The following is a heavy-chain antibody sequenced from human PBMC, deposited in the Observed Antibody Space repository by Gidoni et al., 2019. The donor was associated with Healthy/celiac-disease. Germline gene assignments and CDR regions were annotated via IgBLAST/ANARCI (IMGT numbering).Heavy chain of an antibody. Sequence: QVQLQQWGAGLLKPSETLSLTCAVYGRSFSGYYWSWIRQPPGKGLEWIGEINHSGSTNYNPSLKSLVTISVDTSKNQFSLKLSSVTAADTAVYYCARDAQLYYYGMDVWGQGTTVTVSS. CDR2: INHSGST. CDR3: ARDAQLYYYGMDV. V-gene: IGHV4-34*01. CDR1: GRSFSGYY. J-gene: IGHJ6*02. D-gene: IGHD6-13*01.